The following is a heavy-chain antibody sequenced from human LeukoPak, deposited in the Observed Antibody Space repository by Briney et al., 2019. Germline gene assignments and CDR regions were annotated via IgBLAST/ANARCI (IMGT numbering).Heavy chain of an antibody. V-gene: IGHV3-21*01. Sequence: GGSLRLSCAASGFTFSSYSMNWVRQAPGKGLEWVSSISSSSNYIYYADSVKGRFTISRDNAKNSLYLQMNSLRVEDTAVYYCARDATIGRVVGDLTYWGQGTLVTASS. CDR2: ISSSSNYI. D-gene: IGHD2-15*01. CDR3: ARDATIGRVVGDLTY. CDR1: GFTFSSYS. J-gene: IGHJ4*02.